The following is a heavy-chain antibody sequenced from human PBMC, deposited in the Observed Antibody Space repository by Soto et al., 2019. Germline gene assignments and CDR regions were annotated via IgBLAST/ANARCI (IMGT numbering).Heavy chain of an antibody. V-gene: IGHV3-7*03. Sequence: EVQLVESGGGLVQPGGSLRLSCAASGFTFSSYWMSWVRQAPGKGLEWVANIKQDGSEKYYVDSVKGRFTISRENANNSLYLQKNSLRADDTAVYYCAISHYDILTGLRWYFDYWGQGTLVTVSS. D-gene: IGHD3-9*01. CDR2: IKQDGSEK. CDR3: AISHYDILTGLRWYFDY. J-gene: IGHJ4*02. CDR1: GFTFSSYW.